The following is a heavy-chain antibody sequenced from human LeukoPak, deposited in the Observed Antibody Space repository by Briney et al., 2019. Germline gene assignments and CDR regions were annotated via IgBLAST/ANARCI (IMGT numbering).Heavy chain of an antibody. CDR3: ARVRSDAFDI. Sequence: GGSLGLSCAASGFTFSSYWMSWVRQAPGKGLEWVANIKQDGSEKYYVDSVKGRFTISRDNAKNSLFLQMNSPRAEDTAVYYCARVRSDAFDIWGQGTMVTVSS. J-gene: IGHJ3*02. CDR2: IKQDGSEK. V-gene: IGHV3-7*01. CDR1: GFTFSSYW.